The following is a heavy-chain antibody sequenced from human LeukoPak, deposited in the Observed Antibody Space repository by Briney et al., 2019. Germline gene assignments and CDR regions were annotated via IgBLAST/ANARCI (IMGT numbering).Heavy chain of an antibody. CDR2: ISHDGSKK. V-gene: IGHV3-30*18. D-gene: IGHD1-26*01. Sequence: GGSLRLSCAASGFTFSSYGMHWVRQAPGKGPEWVAVISHDGSKKYYADSVKGRFTISRDNSKNTLYLQMNSLRDEDTAVYYCAKDPYSGSFEYFQHWGQGTLVTVSS. CDR3: AKDPYSGSFEYFQH. J-gene: IGHJ1*01. CDR1: GFTFSSYG.